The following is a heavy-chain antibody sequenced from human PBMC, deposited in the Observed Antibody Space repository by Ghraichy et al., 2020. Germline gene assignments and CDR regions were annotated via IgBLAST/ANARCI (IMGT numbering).Heavy chain of an antibody. D-gene: IGHD4-23*01. Sequence: SETLSLTCTVSGFSISSCGYYWIWLRQHTGKGLEWIVYIYDSGSAYYNPSLKSRVTISVDTSKNQFSLKLNSVTAAATAVYYCTRDPAYGGISGSSFFDGMDVWGQGTTVTVS. CDR1: GFSISSCGYY. V-gene: IGHV4-31*03. J-gene: IGHJ6*01. CDR2: IYDSGSA. CDR3: TRDPAYGGISGSSFFDGMDV.